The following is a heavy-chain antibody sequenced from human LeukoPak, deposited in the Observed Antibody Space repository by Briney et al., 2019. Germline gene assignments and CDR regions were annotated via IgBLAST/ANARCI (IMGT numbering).Heavy chain of an antibody. CDR1: GYTFITYY. Sequence: ASVKVSCKASGYTFITYYMHWVRQAPGQGLEWMGIISPSGGSTSYAQKFQGRVTMTRDTSTSTVYMELSSLRSEDTAVYYCARARGLLDCWGQGTLVTVSS. CDR2: ISPSGGST. CDR3: ARARGLLDC. J-gene: IGHJ4*02. V-gene: IGHV1-46*01.